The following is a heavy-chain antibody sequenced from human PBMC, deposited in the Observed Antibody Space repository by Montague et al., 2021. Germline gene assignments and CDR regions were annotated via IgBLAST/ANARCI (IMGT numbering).Heavy chain of an antibody. CDR3: ARLALKDYTGRGPLGN. CDR2: IYPGDSDV. V-gene: IGHV5-51*01. CDR1: GYTFSDYW. D-gene: IGHD4-11*01. J-gene: IGHJ4*02. Sequence: QSGAEVKKPGESLKISCKASGYTFSDYWIAWVRQMPGKGLDWMGIIYPGDSDVKYSPSFQGQVTISVDKSVTTAYLQLTSLRASDSAMYYCARLALKDYTGRGPLGNWGQGTLVTVSS.